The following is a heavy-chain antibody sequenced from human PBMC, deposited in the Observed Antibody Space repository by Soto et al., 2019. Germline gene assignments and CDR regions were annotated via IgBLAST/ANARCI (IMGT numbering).Heavy chain of an antibody. Sequence: QVQLLQSGAEVMKPGASVKVSCKASGYTFSDYYIHWVRQAPGQGLEWMRWINPNSGGTKYAPKFQGGVTMTRDTSITTAYMELSRLRSGDTAVYYCAREPATAKPEGVDFWGQGTLVTVSS. V-gene: IGHV1-2*02. D-gene: IGHD1-1*01. CDR3: AREPATAKPEGVDF. CDR2: INPNSGGT. J-gene: IGHJ4*02. CDR1: GYTFSDYY.